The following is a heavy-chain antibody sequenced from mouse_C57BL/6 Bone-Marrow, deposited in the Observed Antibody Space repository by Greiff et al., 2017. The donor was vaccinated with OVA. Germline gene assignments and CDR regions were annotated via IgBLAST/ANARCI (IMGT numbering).Heavy chain of an antibody. CDR2: INPNNGGT. V-gene: IGHV1-18*01. Sequence: VQLQQSGPELVKPGASVKIPCKASGYTFTDYNMDWVKQSHGKSLEWIGDINPNNGGTIYNQKFKGKATLTVDKSSSTAYMELRSLTSEDTAVYYCARGDYSHWYFDVWGTGTTVTVSS. CDR1: GYTFTDYN. CDR3: ARGDYSHWYFDV. D-gene: IGHD2-12*01. J-gene: IGHJ1*03.